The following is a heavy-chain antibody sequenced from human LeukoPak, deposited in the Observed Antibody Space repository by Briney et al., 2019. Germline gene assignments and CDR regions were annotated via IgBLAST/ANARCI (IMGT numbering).Heavy chain of an antibody. D-gene: IGHD3-10*01. V-gene: IGHV3-15*01. J-gene: IGHJ4*02. CDR2: VKSKAHSETT. CDR3: ARDLAYGFDY. CDR1: GLTFTNAW. Sequence: GGSLRLSCAASGLTFTNAWMTWVRQAPGKGLEWVGRVKSKAHSETTDYAAPVKGRFTISRDDSSNTVYLQMNSLRDEDTAVYYCARDLAYGFDYWGQGTLVTVSS.